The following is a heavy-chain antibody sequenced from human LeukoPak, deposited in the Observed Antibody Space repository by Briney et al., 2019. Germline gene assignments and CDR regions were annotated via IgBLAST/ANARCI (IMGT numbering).Heavy chain of an antibody. Sequence: GGSLRLSCEVSGFTFRSYAMHWVRQAPGKGLEWVAVISYDGSKKYYADSVKGRFTISRDNSKNTLYLQMNSLRTEDTAVYYCAREYLQWYYDGSGYAVDYWGQGTLVTVSS. CDR1: GFTFRSYA. J-gene: IGHJ4*02. D-gene: IGHD3-22*01. CDR2: ISYDGSKK. V-gene: IGHV3-30*01. CDR3: AREYLQWYYDGSGYAVDY.